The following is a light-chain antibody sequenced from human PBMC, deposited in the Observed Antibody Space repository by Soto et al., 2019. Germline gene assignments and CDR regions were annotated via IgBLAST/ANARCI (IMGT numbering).Light chain of an antibody. J-gene: IGLJ2*01. CDR3: ISYTTTGALV. CDR1: IYDVGAYHY. V-gene: IGLV2-14*01. Sequence: QSALTQPASVSGSPGQSITIYCTGTIYDVGAYHYVSWYQQFPGKAPKLILYEVSNRPSGISNRFSGFRSGSTASLTVSGLQPEDDAHYYCISYTTTGALVFGGGTKLTVL. CDR2: EVS.